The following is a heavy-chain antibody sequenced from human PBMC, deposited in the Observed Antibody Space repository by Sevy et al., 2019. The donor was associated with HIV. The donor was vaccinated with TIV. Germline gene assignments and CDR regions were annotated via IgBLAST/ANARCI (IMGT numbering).Heavy chain of an antibody. J-gene: IGHJ6*02. D-gene: IGHD2-21*01. CDR2: TYNKPYNYNT. V-gene: IGHV3-72*01. CDR3: ARGHVSIIADVTPYYYHGMDV. CDR1: GFSFSDHY. Sequence: GGSLRLSCVASGFSFSDHYMDWVRQAPGKGLEWVGRTYNKPYNYNTEYAASVKGRFTFSRDDSKNSLYLQMKGLKTAGTAVYYGARGHVSIIADVTPYYYHGMDVWGQRTTVTGSS.